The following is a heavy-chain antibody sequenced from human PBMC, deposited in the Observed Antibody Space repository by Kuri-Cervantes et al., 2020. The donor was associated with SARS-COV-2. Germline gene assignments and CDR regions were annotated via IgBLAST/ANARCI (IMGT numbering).Heavy chain of an antibody. Sequence: SETLSLTCTVSSGSISSGSYFWNWIRQPAGKGLEWIGHIYIGGSTNYNPSLRSRVTISLDTSNNQFSLKLSSVTAADTAVYYCARESSPFYGGNSSPFDCWGQGILVTVSS. CDR3: ARESSPFYGGNSSPFDC. J-gene: IGHJ4*02. V-gene: IGHV4-61*09. CDR2: IYIGGST. CDR1: SGSISSGSYF. D-gene: IGHD4-23*01.